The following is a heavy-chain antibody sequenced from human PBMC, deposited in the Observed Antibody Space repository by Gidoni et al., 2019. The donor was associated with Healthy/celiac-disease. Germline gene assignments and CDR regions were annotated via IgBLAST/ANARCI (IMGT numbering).Heavy chain of an antibody. CDR3: ARAPTPEPRISGAAAGLWFDP. D-gene: IGHD6-13*01. J-gene: IGHJ5*02. CDR1: GGSISSGGYY. Sequence: QVQLQESGPGLVKPSQTLSLTCTVSGGSISSGGYYWSWIRQHPGKGLEWIGYIYYSGSTYYNPSLKSRVTISVDTSKNQFSLKLSSVTAADTAVYYCARAPTPEPRISGAAAGLWFDPWGQGTLVTVSS. V-gene: IGHV4-31*03. CDR2: IYYSGST.